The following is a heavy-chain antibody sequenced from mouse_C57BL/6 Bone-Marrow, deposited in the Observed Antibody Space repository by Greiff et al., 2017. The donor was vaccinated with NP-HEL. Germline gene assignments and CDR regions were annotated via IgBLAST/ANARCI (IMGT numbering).Heavy chain of an antibody. CDR3: AKNGYLYAMDY. Sequence: QVQLKESGPGLVQPSQSLSITCTVSGFSLTSYGVHWVRQSPGKGLEWLGVLWRGGSTDYNAAFMSGLSITKDKSKSQVFFKMNSLQADDTAIYYCAKNGYLYAMDYWGQGTSVTVSS. V-gene: IGHV2-5*01. CDR2: LWRGGST. J-gene: IGHJ4*01. CDR1: GFSLTSYG. D-gene: IGHD2-2*01.